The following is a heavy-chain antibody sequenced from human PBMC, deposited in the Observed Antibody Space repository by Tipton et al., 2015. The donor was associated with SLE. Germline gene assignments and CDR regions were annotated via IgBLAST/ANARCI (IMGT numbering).Heavy chain of an antibody. CDR2: INPSSGGP. CDR1: GYTFTNYY. Sequence: SGPEVKKPGAPVRVSCKSSGYTFTNYYMHWVRQAPGQGLEWMGIINPSSGGPDYAQNFQGRVSMTTDTSTSTVYMELSSLRSDDTAVYYCASASEYWGQGTLVTVSS. CDR3: ASASEY. J-gene: IGHJ4*02. V-gene: IGHV1-46*01.